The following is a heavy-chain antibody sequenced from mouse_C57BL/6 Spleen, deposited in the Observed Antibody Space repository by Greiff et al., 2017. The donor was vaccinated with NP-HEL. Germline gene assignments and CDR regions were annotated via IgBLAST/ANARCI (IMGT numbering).Heavy chain of an antibody. D-gene: IGHD2-3*01. CDR3: TRYDGYYVRYYFDY. CDR1: GYTFTDYE. V-gene: IGHV1-15*01. Sequence: VQLQQSGAELVRPGASVTLSCKASGYTFTDYEMHWVKQTPVHGLEWIGAIDPETGGTAYNQKFKGKAILTADKSSSTAYMELRSLTSEDSAVYYCTRYDGYYVRYYFDYWGQGTTLTVSS. J-gene: IGHJ2*01. CDR2: IDPETGGT.